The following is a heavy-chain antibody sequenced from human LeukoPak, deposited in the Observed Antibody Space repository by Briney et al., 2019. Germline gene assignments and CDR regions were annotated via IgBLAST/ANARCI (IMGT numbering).Heavy chain of an antibody. J-gene: IGHJ4*02. D-gene: IGHD4-11*01. V-gene: IGHV3-30*02. CDR2: IRYDGSNQ. CDR1: GFTFSTYG. Sequence: GGSLRLSCAASGFTFSTYGMHWVRQAPGKGLEWVAFIRYDGSNQYYADSVKGRFTISRDNSKNTLYLQMNSLRAEDTAVYSCARGGDDSNYVGYWGQGTLVTVSS. CDR3: ARGGDDSNYVGY.